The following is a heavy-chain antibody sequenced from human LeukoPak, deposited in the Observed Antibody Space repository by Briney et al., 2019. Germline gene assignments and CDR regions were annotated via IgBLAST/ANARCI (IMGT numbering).Heavy chain of an antibody. CDR1: GFTFSSYS. CDR2: ISSSSSYI. CDR3: ARVRLKSKYYFDY. Sequence: GGSLRLSCAASGFTFSSYSMNWVRQAPGKGLEWVSSISSSSSYIYYADSVKGRFTISRDNAKNSLYLQMNSLRAEDTAVYYCARVRLKSKYYFDYWGQGTLVTVSS. D-gene: IGHD3-16*01. V-gene: IGHV3-21*01. J-gene: IGHJ4*02.